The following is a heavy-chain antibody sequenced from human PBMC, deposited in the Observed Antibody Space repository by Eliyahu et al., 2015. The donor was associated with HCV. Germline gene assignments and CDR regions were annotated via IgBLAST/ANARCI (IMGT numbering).Heavy chain of an antibody. CDR3: ARDQNNGSYYILDH. V-gene: IGHV3-49*04. CDR1: GFNFIDXA. Sequence: DVQVVESGGGLIHPGXSLSLSCTTXGFNFIDXAVNWVRQXPGKGLEWVGFIRSQAYGGTTXLAAXVXGRFTISRDDSXSIAYLQMNSLSSADTAVYFCARDQNNGSYYILDHWGRGTQVTVSS. D-gene: IGHD1-26*01. J-gene: IGHJ1*01. CDR2: IRSQAYGGTT.